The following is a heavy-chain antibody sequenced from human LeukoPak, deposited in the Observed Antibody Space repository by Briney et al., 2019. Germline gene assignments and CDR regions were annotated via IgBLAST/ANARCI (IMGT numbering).Heavy chain of an antibody. CDR3: ARQGGSGRSYDY. Sequence: SETLPLTCAVYGGSFSGYYWSWIRQPPGKGLEWIGEINHSGSTNYNPSLKSRVTISVDTSKNQFSLKLSSVTAADTAVYYCARQGGSGRSYDYWGQGTLVTVSS. CDR1: GGSFSGYY. D-gene: IGHD3-10*01. J-gene: IGHJ4*02. CDR2: INHSGST. V-gene: IGHV4-34*01.